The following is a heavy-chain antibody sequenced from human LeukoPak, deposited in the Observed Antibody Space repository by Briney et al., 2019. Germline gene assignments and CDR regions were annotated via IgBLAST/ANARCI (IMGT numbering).Heavy chain of an antibody. CDR1: GFTFSSYS. Sequence: GGSLRLSCAASGFTFSSYSMNWVRQAPGKGLEWVSSISSSSSYIYYADSAKGRFTISRDNAKNSLYLQMNSLRAEDTAVYYCARDYYGDYALDYWGQGTLVTVSS. V-gene: IGHV3-21*01. D-gene: IGHD4-17*01. CDR3: ARDYYGDYALDY. CDR2: ISSSSSYI. J-gene: IGHJ4*02.